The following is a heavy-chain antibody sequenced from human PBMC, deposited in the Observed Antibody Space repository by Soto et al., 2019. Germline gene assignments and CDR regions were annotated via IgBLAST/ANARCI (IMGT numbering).Heavy chain of an antibody. J-gene: IGHJ4*02. CDR3: AKDRPTRVFGVVPVFDY. CDR2: ISGSGGGT. CDR1: GFTFSSYA. D-gene: IGHD3-3*01. Sequence: EVQLLESGGGLVQPGGSLRLSCAASGFTFSSYAMSWVRQAPGKGLEWVSAISGSGGGTYYADSVKGRFTISRDNSKNTLYLQMNSLRAEDTAVYYCAKDRPTRVFGVVPVFDYWGQGTLVTVSS. V-gene: IGHV3-23*01.